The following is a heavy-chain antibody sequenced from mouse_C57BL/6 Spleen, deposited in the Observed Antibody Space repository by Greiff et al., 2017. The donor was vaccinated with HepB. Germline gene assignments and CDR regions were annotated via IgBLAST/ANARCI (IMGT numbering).Heavy chain of an antibody. CDR3: ARWDYGSSYGYFDY. Sequence: VQLQQSGAELVKPGASVKLSCKASGYTFTSYWMQWVKQRPGQGLEWIGEIDPSDSYTNYNQKFKGKATLTVDTSSSTAYMQLSSLTSEDSAVYYCARWDYGSSYGYFDYWGQGTTLTVSS. J-gene: IGHJ2*01. D-gene: IGHD1-1*01. V-gene: IGHV1-50*01. CDR1: GYTFTSYW. CDR2: IDPSDSYT.